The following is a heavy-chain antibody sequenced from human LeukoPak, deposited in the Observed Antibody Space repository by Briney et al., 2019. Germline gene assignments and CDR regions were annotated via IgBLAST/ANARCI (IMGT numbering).Heavy chain of an antibody. Sequence: GGSLRLSCAASGFTFSSYAMHWVRQAPGKGLEWVAVISYDGSNKYYADSVKGRFTISRDNSKNTLYLQMNSLRAEDTAVYYCARDTGGYDSFDYWGQGTLVTVSS. V-gene: IGHV3-30-3*01. D-gene: IGHD5-12*01. J-gene: IGHJ4*02. CDR2: ISYDGSNK. CDR1: GFTFSSYA. CDR3: ARDTGGYDSFDY.